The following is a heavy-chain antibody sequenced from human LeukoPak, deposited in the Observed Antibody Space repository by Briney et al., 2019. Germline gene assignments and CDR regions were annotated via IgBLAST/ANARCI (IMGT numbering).Heavy chain of an antibody. CDR2: IYSGGST. D-gene: IGHD3-10*01. CDR3: ARDMRGPIDY. V-gene: IGHV3-53*01. J-gene: IGHJ4*02. CDR1: GFTVSSNY. Sequence: GGSLRLSCAASGFTVSSNYMSWVRQAPGKGLEWVSVIYSGGSTYYADSVKGRLTISRDNSKNTLYLQMNSLRAEDTAVYYCARDMRGPIDYWGQGTLVTVSS.